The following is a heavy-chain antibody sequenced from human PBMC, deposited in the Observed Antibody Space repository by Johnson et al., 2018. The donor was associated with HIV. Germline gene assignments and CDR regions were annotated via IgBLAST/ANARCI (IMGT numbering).Heavy chain of an antibody. CDR1: GFTFSSYA. D-gene: IGHD3-3*01. CDR3: ARDAGVDDAFDI. V-gene: IGHV3-30*04. J-gene: IGHJ3*02. Sequence: QVQLVESGGGVVQPGRSLRLSCAASGFTFSSYAMHWVRQAPGKGLEWVAVISYDGSNKYYADSVKGRFTISRDNSKNTLYLQMNSLRAEDTAVYYCARDAGVDDAFDIWGQGTMVTVS. CDR2: ISYDGSNK.